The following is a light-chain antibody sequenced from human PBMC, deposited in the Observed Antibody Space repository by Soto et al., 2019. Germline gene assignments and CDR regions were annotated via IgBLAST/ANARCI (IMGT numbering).Light chain of an antibody. Sequence: EIVLTQSPGTLSLSPGERATLSCRASQSVSSSYLAWYQQKPGQAPRLLIYGASSRATGIPDRFSGSGSGTDFTLTISRLEPEDCAVYYCQQYGSSHHTFGQGTKLEI. CDR1: QSVSSSY. J-gene: IGKJ2*01. CDR3: QQYGSSHHT. CDR2: GAS. V-gene: IGKV3-20*01.